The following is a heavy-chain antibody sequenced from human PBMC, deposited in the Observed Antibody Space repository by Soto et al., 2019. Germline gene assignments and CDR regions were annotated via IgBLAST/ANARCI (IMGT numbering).Heavy chain of an antibody. CDR1: GFTFSSYS. D-gene: IGHD3-10*01. J-gene: IGHJ6*02. CDR3: ARDSRESWYYYYGMDV. Sequence: GGSLRLSCAASGFTFSSYSMNWVRQAPGKGLEWVSYISSSSSTIYYADSVKGRFTISRDNSKNTLYLQMNSLRAEDTAVYYCARDSRESWYYYYGMDVWGQGTTVTVSS. V-gene: IGHV3-48*01. CDR2: ISSSSSTI.